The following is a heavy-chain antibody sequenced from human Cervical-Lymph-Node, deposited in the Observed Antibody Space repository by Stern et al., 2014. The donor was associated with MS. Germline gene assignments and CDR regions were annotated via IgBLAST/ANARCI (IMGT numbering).Heavy chain of an antibody. CDR2: IRGSGQST. D-gene: IGHD6-13*01. J-gene: IGHJ4*02. CDR1: GFNFNIYA. CDR3: AKDHRIAAPGSTPFDS. V-gene: IGHV3-23*04. Sequence: EMQLVESGGGVAQPGGSLRLSCVVSGFNFNIYAMNWVRQAPGEGLVWVSSIRGSGQSTYYTDSVKGRFTISRDNSKKILYLQMNGLRAEDTAVYYCAKDHRIAAPGSTPFDSWGPGTLVTVSS.